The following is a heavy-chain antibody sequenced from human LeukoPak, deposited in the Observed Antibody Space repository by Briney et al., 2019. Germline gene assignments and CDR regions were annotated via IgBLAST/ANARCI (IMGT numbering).Heavy chain of an antibody. CDR2: TVSEIDGGAT. Sequence: GGSLRLSCAASGFTFNYAWMSWVRQVPGKGLEWVGQTVSEIDGGATDYAAPAKGRFTISRDDSKSTLYLQMNSLKIEDTAVYYCTTDEDWNYARKDVWGQGATVIVSS. CDR3: TTDEDWNYARKDV. V-gene: IGHV3-15*04. CDR1: GFTFNYAW. J-gene: IGHJ6*02. D-gene: IGHD1-7*01.